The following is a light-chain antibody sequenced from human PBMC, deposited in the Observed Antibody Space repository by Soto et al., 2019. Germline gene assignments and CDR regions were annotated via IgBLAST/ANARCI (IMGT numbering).Light chain of an antibody. CDR1: SSNIGPNS. CDR2: DST. CDR3: GTWDTDLSAGV. J-gene: IGLJ2*01. V-gene: IGLV1-51*01. Sequence: QSVLTQPPSVSAAPGQKVTISCSGSSSNIGPNSVSWYLQLPGTAPKLLIYDSTNRPSGIPDRFSGSKAGTSATLAITGLQTGDESYSYCGTWDTDLSAGVFGGGTKLTVL.